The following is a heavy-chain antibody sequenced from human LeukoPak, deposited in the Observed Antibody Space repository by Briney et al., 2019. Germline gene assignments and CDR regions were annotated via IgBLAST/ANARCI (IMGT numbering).Heavy chain of an antibody. Sequence: PSETLSLTCTVSNDFFRSVTDYWAWIRHPPGKGLEWIASGDYSGGTYYNPSLESRVAISADMSKNQISLKLSSVTAADTALYYCARERGEDYSSGWYKTNFFDTWGQGTRVTVSS. D-gene: IGHD6-19*01. CDR2: GDYSGGT. J-gene: IGHJ4*02. CDR1: NDFFRSVTDY. CDR3: ARERGEDYSSGWYKTNFFDT. V-gene: IGHV4-39*07.